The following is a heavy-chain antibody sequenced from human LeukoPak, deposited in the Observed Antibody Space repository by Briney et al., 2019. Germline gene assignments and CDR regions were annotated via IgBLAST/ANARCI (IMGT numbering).Heavy chain of an antibody. CDR1: GDSISSSSYY. Sequence: SETLSLTCTVSGDSISSSSYYWGWIRQPPGKGLEWIGSIYYSGSTYYKSSLKSRVTISVDTSKNQFSLKLSSVTAADTAVYYCARGGTYYDFWSDLIPPGHYYYMDVWGKGTTVTVSS. J-gene: IGHJ6*03. D-gene: IGHD3-3*01. CDR3: ARGGTYYDFWSDLIPPGHYYYMDV. V-gene: IGHV4-39*07. CDR2: IYYSGST.